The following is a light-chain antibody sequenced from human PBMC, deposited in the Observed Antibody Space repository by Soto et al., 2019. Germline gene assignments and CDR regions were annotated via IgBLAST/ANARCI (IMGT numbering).Light chain of an antibody. CDR1: QSISGW. J-gene: IGKJ1*01. CDR3: QQYDSSWT. CDR2: AAS. Sequence: DIQMTQSPSTLSASVGDRVTIACRASQSISGWLAWYQQKPGKAPKLLIYAASSLESGVPLRFSGSGSGTEFTLTISSLQPDDFATYYCQQYDSSWTFGQGTKVEIK. V-gene: IGKV1-5*01.